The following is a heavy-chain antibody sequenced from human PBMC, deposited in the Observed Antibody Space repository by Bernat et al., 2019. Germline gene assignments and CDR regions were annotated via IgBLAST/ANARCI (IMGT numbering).Heavy chain of an antibody. Sequence: EVQLVESGGGLVKPGGSLRLSCAASGFTFSNAWMSWVRQAPGKGLEWVGRIKSKTDGGTTDYAAPVKGRFTISRDDSKNTLHLQMNSLKTEDTAVYYCTTVLPDDYGDDYWGQGTLVTVSS. D-gene: IGHD4-17*01. CDR2: IKSKTDGGTT. J-gene: IGHJ4*02. CDR1: GFTFSNAW. CDR3: TTVLPDDYGDDY. V-gene: IGHV3-15*01.